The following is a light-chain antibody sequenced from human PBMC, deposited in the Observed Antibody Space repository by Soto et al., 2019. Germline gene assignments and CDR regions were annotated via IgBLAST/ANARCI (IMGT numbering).Light chain of an antibody. J-gene: IGKJ3*01. Sequence: EIVLTQSPGTLSLSPGESATLSCKASESVYINSFAWYYQKPGQPPRLLIYGASTRATGIPDRFSGSGSGTDFVLSINRLEVEDSGMYYCQQYGASPFTCVPGTRVDIK. V-gene: IGKV3-20*01. CDR2: GAS. CDR3: QQYGASPFT. CDR1: ESVYINS.